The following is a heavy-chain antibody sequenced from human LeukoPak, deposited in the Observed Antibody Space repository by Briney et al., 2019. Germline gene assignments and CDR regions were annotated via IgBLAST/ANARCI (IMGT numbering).Heavy chain of an antibody. D-gene: IGHD5-18*01. V-gene: IGHV4-39*01. J-gene: IGHJ4*02. CDR1: GGSISSCSYY. CDR2: IYYSGST. CDR3: ARLLDTAMIPDY. Sequence: SETLSLTCTVSGGSISSCSYYWCWIRQPPGKGLEWIGSIYYSGSTYYNPSLKSRVTISVDTSKNQFSLKLSSVTAADTAVYYCARLLDTAMIPDYWGQGTLVTVSS.